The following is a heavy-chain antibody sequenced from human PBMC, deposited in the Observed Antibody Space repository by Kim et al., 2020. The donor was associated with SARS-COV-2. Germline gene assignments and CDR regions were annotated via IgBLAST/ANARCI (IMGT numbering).Heavy chain of an antibody. Sequence: GGSLRLSCAASGFTFSDYYMSWIHQAPGNGLEWVSYISSSGSTIYYADSVKGRFTISRDNAKNSLYLQMNSLRAEDTAVYYCARGSVLLWFRELSPFDYWGQGTLVTVSS. J-gene: IGHJ4*02. D-gene: IGHD3-10*01. CDR3: ARGSVLLWFRELSPFDY. V-gene: IGHV3-11*01. CDR2: ISSSGSTI. CDR1: GFTFSDYY.